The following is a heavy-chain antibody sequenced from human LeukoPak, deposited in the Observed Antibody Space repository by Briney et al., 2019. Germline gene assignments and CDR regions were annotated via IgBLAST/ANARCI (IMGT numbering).Heavy chain of an antibody. CDR1: GGSISSYY. J-gene: IGHJ4*02. Sequence: SETLSLTCTVSGGSISSYYWSWIRQPPGKGLEWIGYIYYSGSTNYNPSLKSRVTISVDTSKNQFSLKLSSVTAADTAVYYCASYDSSGYCYDYWGQGTLVTVSS. CDR3: ASYDSSGYCYDY. V-gene: IGHV4-59*08. CDR2: IYYSGST. D-gene: IGHD3-22*01.